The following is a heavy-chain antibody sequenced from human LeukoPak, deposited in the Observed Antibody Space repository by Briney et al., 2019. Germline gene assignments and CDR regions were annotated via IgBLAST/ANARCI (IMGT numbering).Heavy chain of an antibody. J-gene: IGHJ4*02. CDR1: GFTFSSYA. Sequence: GALRLSCAASGFTFSSYAMSWVRQAPGKGLEWVSAISGSGGSTYYADSVKGRFTISRDNSKNTLYLQMNSLRAEDTAVYYCAKVPSFSAYNWNYHAGFDYWGQGTLVTVSS. CDR3: AKVPSFSAYNWNYHAGFDY. CDR2: ISGSGGST. D-gene: IGHD1-7*01. V-gene: IGHV3-23*01.